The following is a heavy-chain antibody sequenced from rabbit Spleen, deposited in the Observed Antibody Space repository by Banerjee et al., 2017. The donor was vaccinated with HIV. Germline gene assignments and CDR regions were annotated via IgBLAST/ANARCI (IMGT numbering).Heavy chain of an antibody. D-gene: IGHD8-1*01. V-gene: IGHV1S45*01. CDR3: ARDAGTSFSTYAMDL. CDR2: INTATAKG. J-gene: IGHJ6*01. CDR1: GFSFSDRDV. Sequence: QEQLEESGGGLVKPEGSLTLTCKASGFSFSDRDVMCWGRQAPGKGLERIACINTATAKGVYARWVKGRFTISKTSSTTVTLQMPSLTAADTATYFCARDAGTSFSTYAMDLWGPGTLVTVS.